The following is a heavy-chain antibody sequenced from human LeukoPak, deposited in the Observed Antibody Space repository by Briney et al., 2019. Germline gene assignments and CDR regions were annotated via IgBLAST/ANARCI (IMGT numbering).Heavy chain of an antibody. CDR2: IYYSGST. CDR1: GGSISSSSYY. CDR3: ARGGYDFWSGYSYNYFDL. V-gene: IGHV4-39*01. Sequence: SETLSLTGTVSGGSISSSSYYWGWIRQPPGKGLEWIGSIYYSGSTYYNPSLKSRVTISVDTSKNQFSLKLSSVTAADTAVYYCARGGYDFWSGYSYNYFDLWGRGTLVAVSS. D-gene: IGHD3-3*01. J-gene: IGHJ2*01.